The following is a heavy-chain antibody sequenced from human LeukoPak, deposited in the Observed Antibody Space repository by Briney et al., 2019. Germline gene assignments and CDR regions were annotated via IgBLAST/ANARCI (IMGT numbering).Heavy chain of an antibody. CDR3: AKEISGNYSIPDY. CDR1: GFGFSGYG. Sequence: GGSLRLSCAASGFGFSGYGMHWVRQAPGKGLEWVAFIRYDGSNKYYADSVKGRFTISRDNSKNTLYLQMNSLRAEDTAVYYCAKEISGNYSIPDYWGQGTLVTVSS. J-gene: IGHJ4*02. D-gene: IGHD1-26*01. CDR2: IRYDGSNK. V-gene: IGHV3-30*02.